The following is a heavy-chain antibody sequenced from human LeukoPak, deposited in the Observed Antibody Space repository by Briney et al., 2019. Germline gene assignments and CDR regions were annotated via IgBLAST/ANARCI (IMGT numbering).Heavy chain of an antibody. CDR3: ARDTSAAYCSGGSRRGWYFYYYYYMDV. J-gene: IGHJ6*03. V-gene: IGHV3-7*01. CDR2: IKQDGSDK. Sequence: GGSLRLSCAASGFTFSTYWMSWVRQAPGKGLEWVANIKQDGSDKFYVDSVKGRFTISRDNAKNSLYLQMNSLRAEDAAVYYCARDTSAAYCSGGSRRGWYFYYYYYMDVWGKGTTVTVSS. CDR1: GFTFSTYW. D-gene: IGHD2-15*01.